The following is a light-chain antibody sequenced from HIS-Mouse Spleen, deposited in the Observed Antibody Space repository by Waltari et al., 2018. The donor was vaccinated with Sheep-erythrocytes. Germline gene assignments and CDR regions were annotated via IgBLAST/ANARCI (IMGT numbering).Light chain of an antibody. V-gene: IGLV3-10*01. CDR3: QAWDSSKGV. Sequence: SYELTQPPSVSVSPGQPARITCSGDALPKKYAYGYQQKSGQAPVLVIYEDSKRPSGIPERFSGSSSGTMATLTISGAQVEDEADYYCQAWDSSKGVFGTGTKVTVL. CDR1: ALPKKY. J-gene: IGLJ1*01. CDR2: EDS.